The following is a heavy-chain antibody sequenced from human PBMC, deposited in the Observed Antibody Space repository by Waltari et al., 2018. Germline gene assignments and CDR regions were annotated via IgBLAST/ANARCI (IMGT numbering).Heavy chain of an antibody. CDR2: INHSGST. CDR3: ARGRRYGGRGVRPNWFDP. D-gene: IGHD3-10*01. CDR1: GGSFSGYY. V-gene: IGHV4-34*01. J-gene: IGHJ5*02. Sequence: VQLQQWGAGLLQPSAPLSLTCAVYGGSFSGYYWSWIRQPPGKGLEWIGEINHSGSTNYNPSLKSRVTISVDTSKNQFSLKLSSVTAADTAVYYCARGRRYGGRGVRPNWFDPWGQGTLVTVSS.